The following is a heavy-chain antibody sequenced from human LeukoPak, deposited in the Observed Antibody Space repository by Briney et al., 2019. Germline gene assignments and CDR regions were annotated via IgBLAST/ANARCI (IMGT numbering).Heavy chain of an antibody. CDR3: ARATIFGGYNWFDP. J-gene: IGHJ5*02. Sequence: PSETLSLTCAVYGGSFSGYYWSWIRQPAGKGLVWIGRIYTSGSTNYNPSLKSRVTMSVDTSKNQFSLKLSSVTAADTAVYYCARATIFGGYNWFDPWGQGTLVTVSS. CDR1: GGSFSGYY. CDR2: IYTSGST. D-gene: IGHD3-3*01. V-gene: IGHV4-59*10.